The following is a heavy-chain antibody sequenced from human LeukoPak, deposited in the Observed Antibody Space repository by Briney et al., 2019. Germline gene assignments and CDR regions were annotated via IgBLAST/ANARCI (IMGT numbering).Heavy chain of an antibody. D-gene: IGHD3-22*01. Sequence: SETLSLTCAVYGGSFSSYYWSWMRQPPGQGLEWIGEIKHSGSTNYNPSLKSRVTISVDTSKNQFSLKLSSVTAADTAVYYCARGWDYYDSSGTGYWGQGTLVTVSS. CDR1: GGSFSSYY. CDR2: IKHSGST. CDR3: ARGWDYYDSSGTGY. J-gene: IGHJ4*02. V-gene: IGHV4-34*01.